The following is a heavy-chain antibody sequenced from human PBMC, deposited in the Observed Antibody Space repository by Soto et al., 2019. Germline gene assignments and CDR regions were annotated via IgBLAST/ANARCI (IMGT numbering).Heavy chain of an antibody. V-gene: IGHV1-2*02. CDR2: IGPESGAT. CDR1: GYTFTGHY. J-gene: IGHJ4*02. D-gene: IGHD1-26*01. CDR3: GRGRSGQIVVFY. Sequence: ASVKVSCKASGYTFTGHYIHWVRQAPEQGPEWMGEIGPESGATRYTQKFQGRVTMTRDTSITTVYMELKNLSPDDTAVYYCGRGRSGQIVVFYWGQGTPVTVSS.